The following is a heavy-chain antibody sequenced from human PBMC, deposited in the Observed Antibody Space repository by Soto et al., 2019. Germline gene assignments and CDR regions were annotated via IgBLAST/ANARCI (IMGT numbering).Heavy chain of an antibody. Sequence: GWSLRLSCVASGLSFGSRAMSWVRQSPGEGLEWVAVISYDGSNKYYADSVKGRFTISRDNSKNTLYLQMNSLRAEDTAVYYCARDGGVAVAGSFDYWGQGTLVTVSS. CDR3: ARDGGVAVAGSFDY. J-gene: IGHJ4*02. CDR2: ISYDGSNK. V-gene: IGHV3-30-3*01. CDR1: GLSFGSRA. D-gene: IGHD6-19*01.